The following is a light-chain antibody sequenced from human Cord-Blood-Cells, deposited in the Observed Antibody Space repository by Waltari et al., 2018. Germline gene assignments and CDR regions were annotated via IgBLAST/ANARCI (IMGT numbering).Light chain of an antibody. V-gene: IGKV1-5*03. CDR2: KAS. Sequence: DIQMTQSPSTLSASVGDRVTITCRASQSISSRLAWYQQKQGKAPKILIYKASKLESGVPSRFSGSGSGTEVTLTISSLQPDDFATYYCQQYNSYTFGQGTKLEIK. CDR3: QQYNSYT. J-gene: IGKJ2*01. CDR1: QSISSR.